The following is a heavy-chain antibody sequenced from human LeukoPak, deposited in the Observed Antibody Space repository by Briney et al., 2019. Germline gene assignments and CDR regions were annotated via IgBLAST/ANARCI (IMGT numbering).Heavy chain of an antibody. D-gene: IGHD3-22*01. CDR2: MNPNSGGT. V-gene: IGHV1-2*02. J-gene: IGHJ4*02. CDR1: GYTFTGYY. CDR3: ARGAHYHDSSQGYDY. Sequence: ASVKVSCKASGYTFTGYYMHWVRQAPGQGLEWMGWMNPNSGGTNYAQKFQGRVTMTRDTSISTAYMELSRLRSDDTAVYYCARGAHYHDSSQGYDYWGQGTLVTVSS.